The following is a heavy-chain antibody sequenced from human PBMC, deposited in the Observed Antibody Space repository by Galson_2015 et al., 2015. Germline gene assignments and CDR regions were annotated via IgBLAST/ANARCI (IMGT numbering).Heavy chain of an antibody. CDR1: GFTFSSYG. CDR3: ARDPRAIAPYYFDY. CDR2: IWYDGSNK. V-gene: IGHV3-33*01. Sequence: SLRLSCAASGFTFSSYGMHWVRQAPGKGLEWVAVIWYDGSNKYYADSVKGRFTISRDNSKNTLSLQMNSLRAEDTAVYYCARDPRAIAPYYFDYWGQGTLVTVSS. J-gene: IGHJ4*02. D-gene: IGHD3-10*01.